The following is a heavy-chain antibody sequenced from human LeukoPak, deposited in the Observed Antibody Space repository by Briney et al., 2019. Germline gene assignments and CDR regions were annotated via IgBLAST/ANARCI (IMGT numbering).Heavy chain of an antibody. CDR1: GYTFTGYY. CDR3: ARDLNSNYYYGTDV. J-gene: IGHJ6*02. Sequence: GASVKVSCKASGYTFTGYYMHWVRQAPGQGLEWMGWINPNSGGTNYAQKFQGWVTMTRDTSISTAYMELSRLRSDDTAVYYCARDLNSNYYYGTDVWGQGTTVTVSS. CDR2: INPNSGGT. D-gene: IGHD4-11*01. V-gene: IGHV1-2*04.